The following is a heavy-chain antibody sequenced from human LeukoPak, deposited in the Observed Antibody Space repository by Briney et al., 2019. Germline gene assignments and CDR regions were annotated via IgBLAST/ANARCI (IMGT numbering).Heavy chain of an antibody. J-gene: IGHJ6*03. Sequence: SETLSVTCTVSGGSISSYYWSWIRQPPGKGLEWIGYIYYSGSTNYNPSLKSRVTISVATSKNQSTLKLSSVTAADTAVYYCARDVLRCFGEGYYMDVWGKGTTVTISS. V-gene: IGHV4-59*01. CDR3: ARDVLRCFGEGYYMDV. CDR1: GGSISSYY. CDR2: IYYSGST. D-gene: IGHD3-10*01.